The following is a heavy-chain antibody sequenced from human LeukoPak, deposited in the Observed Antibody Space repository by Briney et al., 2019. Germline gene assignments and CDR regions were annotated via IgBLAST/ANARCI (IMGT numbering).Heavy chain of an antibody. CDR3: AKDEATSGGGLAS. CDR1: GFTFGTFD. V-gene: IGHV3-23*05. Sequence: PGGSLRLSCAASGFTFGTFDMSWVRQAPGKGLEWVSAMYTGGTTYYADSVMGRFTVSRDNSRNTLFLHMNSLRVDDTAVYYCAKDEATSGGGLASWGQGTRVTVSS. J-gene: IGHJ4*02. D-gene: IGHD3-16*01. CDR2: MYTGGTT.